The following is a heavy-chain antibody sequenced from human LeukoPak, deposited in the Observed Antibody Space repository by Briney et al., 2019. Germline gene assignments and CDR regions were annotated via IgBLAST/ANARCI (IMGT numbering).Heavy chain of an antibody. J-gene: IGHJ6*03. CDR1: GFTFDDYA. D-gene: IGHD3-3*01. CDR2: ISWNSGSI. V-gene: IGHV3-9*01. CDR3: ARGIYDFWSGYNYNYFYMDV. Sequence: GGSLRLSCAASGFTFDDYAMHWVRQAPGKGLEWVSGISWNSGSIGYADSVKGRFTISRDNAKNSLYLQMNSLRAEDTALYYCARGIYDFWSGYNYNYFYMDVWGKGTTVTVSS.